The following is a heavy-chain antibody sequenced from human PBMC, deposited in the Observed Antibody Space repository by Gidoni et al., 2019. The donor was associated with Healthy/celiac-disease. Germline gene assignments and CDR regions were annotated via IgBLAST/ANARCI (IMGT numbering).Heavy chain of an antibody. CDR2: IYYSGST. CDR1: GGSISSNSYY. CDR3: ARSGSSSWHWYFDL. V-gene: IGHV4-39*01. D-gene: IGHD6-13*01. Sequence: QLQLLESGPGLVKPSETLSLTCTVSGGSISSNSYYWDWIRQPPGKGLEWIGSIYYSGSTYYNPSLKSRVTISVDTSKSQFSLKLSSVTAADTAVYFCARSGSSSWHWYFDLWGRGTLVTVSS. J-gene: IGHJ2*01.